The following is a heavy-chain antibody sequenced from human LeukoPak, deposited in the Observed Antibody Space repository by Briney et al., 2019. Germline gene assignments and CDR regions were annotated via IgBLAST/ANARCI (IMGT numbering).Heavy chain of an antibody. J-gene: IGHJ4*02. D-gene: IGHD6-13*01. CDR3: ARDYYSSSPGSFDY. CDR2: IWYDGSNK. V-gene: IGHV3-33*01. Sequence: GGSLRLSCAASGFTFRSYGMHWVRQAPGKGLEWVAVIWYDGSNKYYADSVKGRFTISRDNSKNTLYLQMNSLRAEDTAVYYCARDYYSSSPGSFDYWGQGTLVTVSS. CDR1: GFTFRSYG.